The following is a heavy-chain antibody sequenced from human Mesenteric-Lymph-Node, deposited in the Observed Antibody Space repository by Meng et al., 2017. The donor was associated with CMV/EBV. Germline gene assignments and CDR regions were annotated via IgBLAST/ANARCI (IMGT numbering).Heavy chain of an antibody. CDR2: INHSGNT. CDR1: GDSVDGYW. Sequence: GSLRLSCAVYGDSVDGYWWAYMRQPPGKGLEWIGEINHSGNTYYNPSLKSRLTLSLDTCKNQFSLNLNSVTAADTAVYYCGRGDNHFPETWGQGILVTVSS. J-gene: IGHJ5*02. D-gene: IGHD1-14*01. V-gene: IGHV4-34*01. CDR3: GRGDNHFPET.